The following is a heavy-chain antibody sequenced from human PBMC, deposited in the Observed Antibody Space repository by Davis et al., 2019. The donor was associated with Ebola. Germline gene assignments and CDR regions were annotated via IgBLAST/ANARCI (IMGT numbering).Heavy chain of an antibody. CDR2: IYYSGST. Sequence: PSETLSLTCTVSGGSISSSSYYWGWIRQPPGKGLEWIGSIYYSGSTYYNPSLKSRVTISVDTSKNQFSLKLSSVTAADTAVYYCARQSAEWLLGAPSYFDYWGQGTLVTVSS. V-gene: IGHV4-39*01. CDR3: ARQSAEWLLGAPSYFDY. J-gene: IGHJ4*02. CDR1: GGSISSSSYY. D-gene: IGHD3-3*01.